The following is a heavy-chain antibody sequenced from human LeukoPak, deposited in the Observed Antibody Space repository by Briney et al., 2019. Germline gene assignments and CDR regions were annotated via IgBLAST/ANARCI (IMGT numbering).Heavy chain of an antibody. Sequence: SETLSLTCTVSGDSISSGDYYWSWIRQPAGKGLEWIGRISSSGSTNYNPSLKSRVTISVDTSKNQFSLKLSSVTAADTAVYYCAREVVVVPAALYYFDYWGQGTLVTVSS. CDR2: ISSSGST. CDR3: AREVVVVPAALYYFDY. V-gene: IGHV4-61*02. J-gene: IGHJ4*02. D-gene: IGHD2-2*01. CDR1: GDSISSGDYY.